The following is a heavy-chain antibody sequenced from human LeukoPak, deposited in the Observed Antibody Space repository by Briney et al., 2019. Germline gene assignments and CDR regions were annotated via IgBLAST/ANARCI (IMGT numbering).Heavy chain of an antibody. Sequence: PGRSLRLSCAASGFTFSSYAMHWVRQAPGKGLEWVAVISYDGSNKYYADSVKGRFTISRDNSKNTLYLQMNSLRAEDTAVYYCARDGSSTSSPTDPGAFDIWGQGTMVTVSS. J-gene: IGHJ3*02. CDR2: ISYDGSNK. V-gene: IGHV3-30*04. CDR3: ARDGSSTSSPTDPGAFDI. CDR1: GFTFSSYA. D-gene: IGHD2-2*01.